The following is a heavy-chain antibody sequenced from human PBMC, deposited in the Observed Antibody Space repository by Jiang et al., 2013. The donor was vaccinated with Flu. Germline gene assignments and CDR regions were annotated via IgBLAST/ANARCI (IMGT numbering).Heavy chain of an antibody. D-gene: IGHD4-17*01. J-gene: IGHJ6*02. Sequence: WVRQAPGQGLEWMGIINPSGGSTSYAQKFQGRVTMTRDTSTSTVYMELSSLRSEDTAVYYCARDAEGDYAGGSYYGMDVWGQGTTVTVSS. CDR2: INPSGGST. CDR3: ARDAEGDYAGGSYYGMDV. V-gene: IGHV1-46*01.